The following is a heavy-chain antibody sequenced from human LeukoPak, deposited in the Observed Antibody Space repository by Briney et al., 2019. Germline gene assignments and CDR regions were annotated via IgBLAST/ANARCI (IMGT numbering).Heavy chain of an antibody. V-gene: IGHV4-4*02. J-gene: IGHJ4*02. Sequence: SETLSLTCAVSGGSISSSKWWSWVRQPPGKGLEWIGEIYRSGSTNYNPSLKSRVTISVDKSKNQFSLKLSSVTAADTAVYYCATVSAFFYDSGSYYTFDYWGQGTLVTVSS. CDR3: ATVSAFFYDSGSYYTFDY. CDR1: GGSISSSKW. D-gene: IGHD3-10*01. CDR2: IYRSGST.